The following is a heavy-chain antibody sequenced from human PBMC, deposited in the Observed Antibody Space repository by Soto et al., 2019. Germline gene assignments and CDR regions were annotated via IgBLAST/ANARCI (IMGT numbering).Heavy chain of an antibody. Sequence: SETLSLTCAVYGGSFSGYYWSWIRQPPGKGLEWIGEINHSGSTNYNPSLKSRVTISVDTSKNQFSLKLSPVTAADTAVYYCARAIGGDIVVVPAAPPSNWFDPWGQGTLVTV. CDR3: ARAIGGDIVVVPAAPPSNWFDP. CDR1: GGSFSGYY. J-gene: IGHJ5*02. V-gene: IGHV4-34*01. D-gene: IGHD2-2*01. CDR2: INHSGST.